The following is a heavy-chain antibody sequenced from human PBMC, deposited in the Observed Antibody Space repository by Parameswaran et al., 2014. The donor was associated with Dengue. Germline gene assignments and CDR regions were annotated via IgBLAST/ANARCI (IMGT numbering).Heavy chain of an antibody. D-gene: IGHD3-3*01. Sequence: WIRQPPGKGLEWVATIHYSGSTYYNPSLKSRVTISVDTPMNQFSLKLSSVTAADTAVYYCARQQKDYDFWSWSYWGQGIMVTVSS. CDR2: IHYSGST. V-gene: IGHV4-39*01. CDR3: ARQQKDYDFWSWSY. J-gene: IGHJ4*02.